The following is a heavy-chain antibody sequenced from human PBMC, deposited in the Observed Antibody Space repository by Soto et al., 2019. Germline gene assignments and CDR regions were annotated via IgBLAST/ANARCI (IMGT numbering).Heavy chain of an antibody. CDR1: GFTLNKYA. CDR3: AKDRSSTSCYAFDY. V-gene: IGHV3-23*01. J-gene: IGHJ4*02. D-gene: IGHD2-2*01. CDR2: VSASGGSP. Sequence: EVQLLESGGGLVQPGGSLRLSCVASGFTLNKYAMSWVRQAPGKGLEWVSSVSASGGSPYYADSVKGRFTISRDNSRNTLDLQMNSLRAEDTAVYYCAKDRSSTSCYAFDYWGQGALVIVS.